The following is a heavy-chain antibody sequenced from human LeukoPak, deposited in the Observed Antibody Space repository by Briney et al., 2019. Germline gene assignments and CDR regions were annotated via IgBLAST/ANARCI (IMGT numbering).Heavy chain of an antibody. J-gene: IGHJ4*02. CDR3: ARSGGSYYYSLDY. CDR2: INPSGGST. V-gene: IGHV1-46*01. D-gene: IGHD1-26*01. Sequence: ASVKVSCKASGGTFSSYAISWVRQAPGQGLEWMGIINPSGGSTSYAQKFQGRVTMTRDTSTSTVYMELSSLRSEDTAVYYCARSGGSYYYSLDYWGQGTLVTVSS. CDR1: GGTFSSYA.